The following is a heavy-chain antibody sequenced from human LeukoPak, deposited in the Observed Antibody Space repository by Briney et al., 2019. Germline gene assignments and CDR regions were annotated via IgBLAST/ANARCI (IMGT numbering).Heavy chain of an antibody. Sequence: ASVKVSCTASGGTFSSYAISWVRQAPGQGLEWMGGIIPIFGTANYAQKFQGRVTITADESTSTAYMELSSLRSEDTAVYYCARADCSGGSCYSMAFDYWGQGTLVTVSS. CDR3: ARADCSGGSCYSMAFDY. J-gene: IGHJ4*02. CDR1: GGTFSSYA. V-gene: IGHV1-69*13. D-gene: IGHD2-15*01. CDR2: IIPIFGTA.